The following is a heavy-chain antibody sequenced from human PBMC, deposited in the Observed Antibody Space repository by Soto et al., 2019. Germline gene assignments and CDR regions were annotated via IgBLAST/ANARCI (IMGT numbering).Heavy chain of an antibody. J-gene: IGHJ4*02. CDR3: AKRVGPVSDL. CDR2: TSYDGSNK. D-gene: IGHD4-17*01. Sequence: PGGSLRLCCAASGFTFSSYGMHWVRQAPGKGLEWVAVTSYDGSNKYYADSVKGRLTISRDNSKNTLYLQMNSLRAEDTAVYYCAKRVGPVSDLWGQGTLVTVSS. CDR1: GFTFSSYG. V-gene: IGHV3-30*18.